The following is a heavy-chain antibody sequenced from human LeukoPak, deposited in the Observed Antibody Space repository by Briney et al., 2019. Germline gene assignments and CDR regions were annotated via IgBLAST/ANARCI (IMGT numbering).Heavy chain of an antibody. CDR1: GDSFSSNSAA. J-gene: IGHJ4*02. Sequence: SQTLSLTCAISGDSFSSNSAAWNWIRQSPSRGLEWLGWTYYRSKWYSDYALSVKGRITINPDTSKNQFSLQLNSVTPEDTAVYYCAGGPSYFDYWGQGTLVTVSS. CDR3: AGGPSYFDY. CDR2: TYYRSKWYS. V-gene: IGHV6-1*01.